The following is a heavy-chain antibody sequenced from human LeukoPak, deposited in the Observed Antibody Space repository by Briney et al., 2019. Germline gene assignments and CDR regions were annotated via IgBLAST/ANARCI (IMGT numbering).Heavy chain of an antibody. CDR1: GFTFSRHA. Sequence: GGSLRLSCGASGFTFSRHAMHWVRQAPGKGLEWVSQIWSLGGYKYYADSVKGRFTVSRDNVKNTLYLQMNNLRAEDTAVYYCARDGQQQSPYACGIWGQGTMVTVSS. CDR3: ARDGQQQSPYACGI. V-gene: IGHV3-33*01. D-gene: IGHD6-13*01. CDR2: IWSLGGYK. J-gene: IGHJ3*02.